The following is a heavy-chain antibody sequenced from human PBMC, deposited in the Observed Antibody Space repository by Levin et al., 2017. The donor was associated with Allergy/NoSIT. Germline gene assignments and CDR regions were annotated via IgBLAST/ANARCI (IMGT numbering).Heavy chain of an antibody. CDR3: AKSWRTGDTYEGRHFFDY. Sequence: GGSLRLSCAASGFTFSTYAMTWVRQAPGQGLEWVSTISGTGGGTYYADSVKGRFSISRENYKNTFYLEMNSLRPDDTAVYFCAKSWRTGDTYEGRHFFDYWGQGTPVTVSS. D-gene: IGHD7-27*01. CDR2: ISGTGGGT. J-gene: IGHJ4*02. CDR1: GFTFSTYA. V-gene: IGHV3-23*01.